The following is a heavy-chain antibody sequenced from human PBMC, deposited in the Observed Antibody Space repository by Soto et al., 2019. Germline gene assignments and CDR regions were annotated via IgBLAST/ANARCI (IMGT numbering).Heavy chain of an antibody. J-gene: IGHJ6*02. V-gene: IGHV3-30*04. Sequence: QVQLVESGGGVVQPGRSLRLSCAASGFTFSDYAMHWVRQAPGKGLEWVAVVTYDGRSKYYADSVKGRFTISRDNSRTTVYLQMNMLRDKDTAMYYCARDDILVIPGGSYNYGMDVWGHGTTVSVSS. CDR1: GFTFSDYA. CDR2: VTYDGRSK. D-gene: IGHD2-2*01. CDR3: ARDDILVIPGGSYNYGMDV.